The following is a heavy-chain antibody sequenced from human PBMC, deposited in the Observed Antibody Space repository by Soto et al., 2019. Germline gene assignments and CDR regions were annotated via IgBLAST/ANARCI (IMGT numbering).Heavy chain of an antibody. CDR2: IYYSGST. J-gene: IGHJ4*02. CDR1: GGSISRYY. V-gene: IGHV4-59*08. D-gene: IGHD3-9*01. Sequence: SETLSLTCTVSGGSISRYYWSWIRQPPGKGLEWIGYIYYSGSTNYNPSLNSRVTISVDTSKNQFSLKLSSVTAADTAVYYCARTFDILTGYYPYYFDYWGQGALVTVSS. CDR3: ARTFDILTGYYPYYFDY.